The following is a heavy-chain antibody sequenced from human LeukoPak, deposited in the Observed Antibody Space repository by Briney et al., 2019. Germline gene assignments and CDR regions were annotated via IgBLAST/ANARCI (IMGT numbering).Heavy chain of an antibody. CDR3: ATTPSPYYYDSSGYYDS. CDR1: GFTFSSYG. V-gene: IGHV3-23*01. Sequence: GGTLRLSCAASGFTFSSYGMSWVRQAPGKGLEWVSAISGSGGSTYYADSVKGRFTISRDNSKNTLYLQMNSLRAEDTAVYYCATTPSPYYYDSSGYYDSWGQGTLVTVSS. CDR2: ISGSGGST. D-gene: IGHD3-22*01. J-gene: IGHJ5*02.